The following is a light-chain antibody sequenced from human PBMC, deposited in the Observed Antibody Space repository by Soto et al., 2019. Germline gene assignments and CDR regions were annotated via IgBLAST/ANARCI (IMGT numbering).Light chain of an antibody. CDR3: GTWDSSLSAVV. Sequence: QSVLTQPPSVSAAPGQTVTFSCSGSNSNIGINYVSWYQQLPGTAPKLLIYDNNKRPSGIPDRFSASKSGTSATLGITGLQTGDEADYYCGTWDSSLSAVVFGGGTKLTVL. CDR2: DNN. CDR1: NSNIGINY. J-gene: IGLJ3*02. V-gene: IGLV1-51*01.